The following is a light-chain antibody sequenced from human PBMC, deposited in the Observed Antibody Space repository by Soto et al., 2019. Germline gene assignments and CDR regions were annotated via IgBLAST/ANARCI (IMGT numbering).Light chain of an antibody. J-gene: IGLJ2*01. Sequence: QSALTQPASGSGSPGQSITISCTGTSSDVGSYNLVSWYQQHPGKAPKLMIYEGSKRPSGVSNRFSGSKSGNTASLTISGLQAEDEADYYCCSYPGSRNFHVVLGGGTKVTVL. CDR1: SSDVGSYNL. CDR2: EGS. CDR3: CSYPGSRNFHVV. V-gene: IGLV2-23*03.